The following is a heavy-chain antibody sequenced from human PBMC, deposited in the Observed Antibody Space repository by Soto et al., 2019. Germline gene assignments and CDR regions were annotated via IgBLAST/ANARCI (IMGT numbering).Heavy chain of an antibody. J-gene: IGHJ6*02. CDR1: GASVSTDGYY. Sequence: SETLSLTCTVSGASVSTDGYYWSWIRQPPGKGLEWIGYMYYTGSTGYNPSLKSRITTSIDTSKNQFSLRLSSVTAADTAVYYCARVSRLAPAATGYYHSMDVWGQGTTVTVSS. D-gene: IGHD6-25*01. CDR3: ARVSRLAPAATGYYHSMDV. V-gene: IGHV4-61*08. CDR2: MYYTGST.